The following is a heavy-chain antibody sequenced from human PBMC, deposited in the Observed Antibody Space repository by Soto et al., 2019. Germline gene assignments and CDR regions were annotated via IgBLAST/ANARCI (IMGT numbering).Heavy chain of an antibody. Sequence: PSETLSRTCTVSGGSISSGDYYWSWIRQPPGKGLEWIGYIYYSGSTYYNPSLKSRVTISVDTSKNQFSLKLSSVTAADTAVYYCATQYSNLSGWFDPWGQGTLVTVSS. CDR1: GGSISSGDYY. V-gene: IGHV4-39*01. J-gene: IGHJ5*02. D-gene: IGHD6-13*01. CDR3: ATQYSNLSGWFDP. CDR2: IYYSGST.